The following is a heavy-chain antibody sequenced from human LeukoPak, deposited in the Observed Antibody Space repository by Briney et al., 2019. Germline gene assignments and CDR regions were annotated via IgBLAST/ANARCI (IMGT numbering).Heavy chain of an antibody. CDR1: SASIRSSSYY. CDR3: ARPGRGYYDFWSGNWFDP. Sequence: SETLSLTCTVSSASIRSSSYYWAWIRQPPGKGLEWIGSIYYSGSTYYNSSLKSRVTVSVDTSKNQFSLKMSSVTAADTATYYCARPGRGYYDFWSGNWFDPWGQGTLVTVSS. V-gene: IGHV4-39*07. CDR2: IYYSGST. D-gene: IGHD3-3*01. J-gene: IGHJ5*02.